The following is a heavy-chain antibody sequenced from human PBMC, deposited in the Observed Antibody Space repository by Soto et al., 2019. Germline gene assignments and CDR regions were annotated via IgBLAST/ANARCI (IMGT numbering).Heavy chain of an antibody. V-gene: IGHV4-59*12. CDR2: IYYSGNT. CDR1: GGSISRYY. Sequence: SETLSLTCAVSGGSISRYYWNWIRQPPGKGLEWIGYIYYSGNTNYNPSLKSRVTISLDTSKNQISLQVTSVTAADTAVYYCAREDYWGQGTLVTVSS. CDR3: AREDY. J-gene: IGHJ4*02.